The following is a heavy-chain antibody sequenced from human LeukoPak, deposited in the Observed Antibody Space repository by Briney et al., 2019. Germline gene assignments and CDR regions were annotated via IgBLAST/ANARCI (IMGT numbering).Heavy chain of an antibody. V-gene: IGHV3-21*01. J-gene: IGHJ4*02. CDR3: ARDPPLNWYYFDY. Sequence: GGSLRPSCAASGFTFSSYSMNWVRQAPGKGLEWVSSISSSSSYIYYADSVKGRFTISRDNAKNSLYLQMNSLRAEDTAVYYCARDPPLNWYYFDYWGQGTLVTVSS. D-gene: IGHD1-20*01. CDR1: GFTFSSYS. CDR2: ISSSSSYI.